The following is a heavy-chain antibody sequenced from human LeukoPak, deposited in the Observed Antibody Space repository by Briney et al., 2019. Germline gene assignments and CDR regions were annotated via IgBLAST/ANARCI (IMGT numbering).Heavy chain of an antibody. V-gene: IGHV3-7*01. J-gene: IGHJ4*02. CDR1: GFTFSSFW. CDR2: IKEDGSEK. D-gene: IGHD6-19*01. Sequence: GGSLRLSCAASGFTFSSFWMNWVRQAPGKGLEWVANIKEDGSEKYYVDSVKGRFTISRDNAKNSLYLQMNSLRAEDTAVYYCARDQIAVAGVFDYWGQGTLVTVSS. CDR3: ARDQIAVAGVFDY.